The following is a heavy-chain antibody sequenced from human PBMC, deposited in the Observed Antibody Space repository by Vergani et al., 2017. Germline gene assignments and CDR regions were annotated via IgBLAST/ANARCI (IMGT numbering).Heavy chain of an antibody. V-gene: IGHV5-51*03. Sequence: EVQLVQSGAEVKKPGESQKISCKGSGYSFTSYWTGWVRQMPGKGLEWMGIIYPGDSDTRYSPSFQGQVTISADKSISTAYLPWSSLKASDTAMYYCARRRGHYYYYMDVWGKGTTVTVSS. CDR3: ARRRGHYYYYMDV. CDR1: GYSFTSYW. J-gene: IGHJ6*03. CDR2: IYPGDSDT. D-gene: IGHD3-10*01.